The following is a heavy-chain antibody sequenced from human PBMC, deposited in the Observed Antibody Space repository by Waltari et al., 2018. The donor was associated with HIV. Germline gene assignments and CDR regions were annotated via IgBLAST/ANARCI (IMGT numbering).Heavy chain of an antibody. CDR3: ARGIPSSSGWSVSDY. CDR2: ISAYNGNT. Sequence: QVQLVQSGAEVKKPGASVKVSCKASGDTSTSYGISWVRQPPGQGLEWMGWISAYNGNTHYAQKLQGRVTMTTDTSTSTAYMELRSLRSDDTAVYYCARGIPSSSGWSVSDYWGQGTLVTVSS. V-gene: IGHV1-18*01. D-gene: IGHD6-19*01. CDR1: GDTSTSYG. J-gene: IGHJ4*02.